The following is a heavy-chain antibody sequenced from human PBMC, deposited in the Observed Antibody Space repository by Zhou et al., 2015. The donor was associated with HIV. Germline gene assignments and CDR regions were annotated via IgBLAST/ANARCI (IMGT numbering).Heavy chain of an antibody. V-gene: IGHV3-23*01. CDR2: ISGSGDRT. CDR1: GFTFSDYA. D-gene: IGHD2-21*01. Sequence: VRLLESGRGLVQPGRSLRLSCAASGFTFSDYAMHWVRQAPGKGLEWVSGISGSGDRTYYTDSVKGRFSISRDNSKNTVYLHMNNLRVDDTAVYYCAKDAWSAGPSCADDCFWEGRAVDYFYMDVWGKGTTVTVSS. CDR3: AKDAWSAGPSCADDCFWEGRAVDYFYMDV. J-gene: IGHJ6*03.